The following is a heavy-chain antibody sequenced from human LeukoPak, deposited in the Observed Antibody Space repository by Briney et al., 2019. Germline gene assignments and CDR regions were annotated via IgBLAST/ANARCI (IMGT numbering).Heavy chain of an antibody. Sequence: SVTLSLTCTVATGSISSGNYYRHCIRQPPGKGLEWIGYIYYRGSTYYNPSLKSRVTISVDTSKNQFSLKLSSVTAADTAVYYCARDRGMATHFDYWGQGNLVTVSS. CDR3: ARDRGMATHFDY. CDR2: IYYRGST. D-gene: IGHD5-24*01. J-gene: IGHJ4*02. V-gene: IGHV4-30-4*01. CDR1: TGSISSGNYY.